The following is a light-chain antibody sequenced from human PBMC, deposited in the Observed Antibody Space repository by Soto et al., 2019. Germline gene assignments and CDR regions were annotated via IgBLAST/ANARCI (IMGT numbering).Light chain of an antibody. Sequence: SQLTQSPSSLSASVGDRVTITCRASQGISSYLAWYQQKPGKAPKLLIYAASTLQSGVPSRFSGSGSGTDFTLTISCLQSEDFATYYCQQYYSYPHTFGQGTTVDIK. CDR2: AAS. J-gene: IGKJ1*01. V-gene: IGKV1-9*01. CDR1: QGISSY. CDR3: QQYYSYPHT.